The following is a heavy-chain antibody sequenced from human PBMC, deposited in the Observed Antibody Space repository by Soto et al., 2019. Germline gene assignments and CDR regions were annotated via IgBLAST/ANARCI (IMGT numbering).Heavy chain of an antibody. Sequence: PSETLSLTCTVSGGSISSGDYYWSWIRQPPGKGLEWIGYIYYSGSTYYNPSLKSRVTISVDTSKSQFSLKLSSVTAADTAVYYCARVADYYGSGSYYPDKGWFDPWGQGTLVTVSS. J-gene: IGHJ5*02. CDR2: IYYSGST. CDR3: ARVADYYGSGSYYPDKGWFDP. D-gene: IGHD3-10*01. CDR1: GGSISSGDYY. V-gene: IGHV4-30-4*01.